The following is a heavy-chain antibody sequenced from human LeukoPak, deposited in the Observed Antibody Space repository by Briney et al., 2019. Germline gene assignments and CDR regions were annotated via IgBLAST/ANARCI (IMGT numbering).Heavy chain of an antibody. V-gene: IGHV4-34*01. J-gene: IGHJ6*03. CDR2: INHSGST. Sequence: SETLSLTCAVYGGSFSGYYWSWIRQPPGKGLEWIGEINHSGSTNYNPSLKSRVTISVDTSKNQFSLKLSSVTAADTAVYYCASTSTTVTTVGLYYYYYMDVWGKGTTVTISS. D-gene: IGHD4-17*01. CDR1: GGSFSGYY. CDR3: ASTSTTVTTVGLYYYYYMDV.